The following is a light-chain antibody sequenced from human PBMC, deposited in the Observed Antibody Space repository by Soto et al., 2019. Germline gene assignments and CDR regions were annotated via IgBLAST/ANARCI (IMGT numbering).Light chain of an antibody. Sequence: MTKSNFNLSGSVVSRATITGWASQTISSWLAWYQQTPGKAPKLLIYKASTLKSGVPSRFSVSRYGTEFTLTFRSLQPDEWSTYDCQQSYSTSWTCGQGTKGDLK. CDR1: QTISSW. CDR2: KAS. J-gene: IGKJ1*01. CDR3: QQSYSTSWT. V-gene: IGKV1-5*03.